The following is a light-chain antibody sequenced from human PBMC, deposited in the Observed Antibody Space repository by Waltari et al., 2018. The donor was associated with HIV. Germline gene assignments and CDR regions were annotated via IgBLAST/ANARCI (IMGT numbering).Light chain of an antibody. CDR1: SSDIGAYDS. CDR2: EVS. J-gene: IGLJ2*01. CDR3: SSYGDNIRVL. Sequence: QSALTQPPSASGSLGQSVTISCTGSSSDIGAYDSVSCFQQHPNNAPTLLLYEVSKRPSGVPDLFSGARSGGTALLSVAGLQPDDTAAYFCSSYGDNIRVLFGGGTNLTVL. V-gene: IGLV2-8*01.